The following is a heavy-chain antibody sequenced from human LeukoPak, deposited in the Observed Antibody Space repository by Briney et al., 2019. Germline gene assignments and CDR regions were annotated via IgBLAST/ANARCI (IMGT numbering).Heavy chain of an antibody. CDR2: IYYSGST. V-gene: IGHV4-31*03. CDR1: GGSISSGGYY. D-gene: IGHD2-15*01. J-gene: IGHJ4*02. CDR3: AREGPYCSGGSCYIDY. Sequence: SQTLSLTCTVSGGSISSGGYYWSWIRQHPGKGLEWIGYIYYSGSTYYNPSLKSRVTISVDTSKNQSSLKLSSVTAADTAVYYCAREGPYCSGGSCYIDYWGQGTLVTVSS.